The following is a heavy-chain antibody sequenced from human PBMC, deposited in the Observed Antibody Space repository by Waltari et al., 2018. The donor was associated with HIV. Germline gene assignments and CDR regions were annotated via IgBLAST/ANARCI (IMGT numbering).Heavy chain of an antibody. CDR2: INPNNAGT. CDR3: ARVALPAAIHYGMDA. J-gene: IGHJ6*02. D-gene: IGHD2-2*01. Sequence: QVQLVQPGAEMKKPRASVTVSCKASGYSFTSPYIHWVRQAPGQGLGWMGRINPNNAGTNYPQKFQGRVTMTRDTSINTVYMELIRLRPDDTAVYYCARVALPAAIHYGMDAWGQGTTVTVSS. V-gene: IGHV1-2*06. CDR1: GYSFTSPY.